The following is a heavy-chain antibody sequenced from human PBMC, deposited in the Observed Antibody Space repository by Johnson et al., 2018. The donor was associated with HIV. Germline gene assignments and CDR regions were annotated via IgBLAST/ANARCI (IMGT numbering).Heavy chain of an antibody. CDR1: GFTFENYA. V-gene: IGHV3-43D*03. J-gene: IGHJ3*02. CDR2: ISWDGCNS. D-gene: IGHD3-16*01. CDR3: ARSDRAEGGRGDAFHI. Sequence: VQLVESGGVLVQPGGSLRLSCAVSGFTFENYAMHWVRQAPGKGLEWVSLISWDGCNSYYADSVQGRFTISRDNSKNSLYLEMNSLSAGDTAVYYCARSDRAEGGRGDAFHIWGQGTMVTVSS.